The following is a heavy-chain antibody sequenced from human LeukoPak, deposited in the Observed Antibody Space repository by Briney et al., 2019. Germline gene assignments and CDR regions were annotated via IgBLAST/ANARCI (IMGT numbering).Heavy chain of an antibody. CDR2: INHSGST. D-gene: IGHD2-15*01. V-gene: IGHV4-34*01. CDR3: AREHCSGGSCYSIYYYYYMDV. CDR1: GGSFSGYY. Sequence: PSETLSLTCAVYGGSFSGYYWSWIRQPPGKGLEWIRKINHSGSTNYNPSLKSRVTISVDTSKNQFSLKLSSVTAADTAVYYCAREHCSGGSCYSIYYYYYMDVWGKGTTVTVSS. J-gene: IGHJ6*03.